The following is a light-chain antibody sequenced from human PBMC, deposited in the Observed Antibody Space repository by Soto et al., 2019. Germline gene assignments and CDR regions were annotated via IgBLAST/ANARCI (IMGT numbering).Light chain of an antibody. V-gene: IGKV3-15*01. CDR2: YAS. Sequence: EVVMTQSPATLSVSPGERATLSCRASQNVHSNIAWYQQKPGQAPSLLISYASTRATGIPARFSGSGSGTEFTLTISSLQSEDFRVYYCQHYSNWPPTFGPGTKVDIK. CDR1: QNVHSN. CDR3: QHYSNWPPT. J-gene: IGKJ3*01.